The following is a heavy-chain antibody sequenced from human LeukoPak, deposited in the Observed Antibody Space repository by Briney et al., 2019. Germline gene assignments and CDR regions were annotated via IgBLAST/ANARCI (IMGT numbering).Heavy chain of an antibody. CDR1: GASISSFY. CDR3: ARGYYDSRGYSNTFDI. V-gene: IGHV4-59*01. Sequence: PSETLSLTCAVSGASISSFYWSWIRQPPGKGLEWIGYINYSGNTKYNPSLESRVTISVDASNNQFSLRLSSVTAADTAFYYCARGYYDSRGYSNTFDIWGQGTLVTVSS. J-gene: IGHJ3*02. CDR2: INYSGNT. D-gene: IGHD3-22*01.